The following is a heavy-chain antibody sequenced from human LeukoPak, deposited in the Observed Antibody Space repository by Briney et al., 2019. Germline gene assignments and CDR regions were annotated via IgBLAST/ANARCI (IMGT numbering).Heavy chain of an antibody. CDR1: GFTFSGYW. Sequence: GGSLRLSCAASGFTFSGYWMSWVRQTPGNGLEWVANIKEDGNEKYYVDSVKGRSTISRDNAKNSLYLQMGSLRAEDTAVYYCAKDGGVAGLFQYWGQGTLVTVSS. CDR2: IKEDGNEK. V-gene: IGHV3-7*01. D-gene: IGHD6-19*01. J-gene: IGHJ4*02. CDR3: AKDGGVAGLFQY.